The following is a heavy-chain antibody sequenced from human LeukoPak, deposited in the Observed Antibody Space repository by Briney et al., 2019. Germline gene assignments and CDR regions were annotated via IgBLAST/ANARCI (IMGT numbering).Heavy chain of an antibody. CDR1: GGSISSSSYY. V-gene: IGHV4-39*02. D-gene: IGHD1-26*01. J-gene: IGHJ5*02. CDR2: IYYSGST. Sequence: SETLSLTCTVSGGSISSSSYYWGWIRQPPGKGLEWIGSIYYSGSTYYNPSLKSRVTISVDTSKNQFSLKLSSVTAADTAVYYCARDRSYHNWFDPWGQGTLVTVSS. CDR3: ARDRSYHNWFDP.